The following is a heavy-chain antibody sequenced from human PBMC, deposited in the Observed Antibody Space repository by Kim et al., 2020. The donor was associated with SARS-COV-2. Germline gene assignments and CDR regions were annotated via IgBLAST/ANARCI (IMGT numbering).Heavy chain of an antibody. CDR1: GFTFSSYG. D-gene: IGHD5-18*01. Sequence: GGSLRLSCAASGFTFSSYGMHWVRQAPGKGLEWVAVISYDGSNKYYADSVKGRFTISRDNSKNTLYLQMNSLRAEDTAVYYCANLIKKGSSYGYEQWGQGTLVTVSS. V-gene: IGHV3-30*18. CDR3: ANLIKKGSSYGYEQ. J-gene: IGHJ4*02. CDR2: ISYDGSNK.